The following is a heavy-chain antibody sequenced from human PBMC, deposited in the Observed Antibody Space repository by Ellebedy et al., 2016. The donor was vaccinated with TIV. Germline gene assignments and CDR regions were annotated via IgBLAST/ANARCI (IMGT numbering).Heavy chain of an antibody. D-gene: IGHD3-10*01. CDR3: AKAQTIFGPGSYYDHRYDS. CDR1: GFTFSTNA. Sequence: GGSLRLSXAASGFTFSTNAMSWVRQAPGKGLEWVSAIGNSDETYYADSVKGRFTISRDNSKNTLYLQMNSLRAEDTAVYYCAKAQTIFGPGSYYDHRYDSWGQGNLVTVSS. J-gene: IGHJ4*02. CDR2: IGNSDET. V-gene: IGHV3-23*01.